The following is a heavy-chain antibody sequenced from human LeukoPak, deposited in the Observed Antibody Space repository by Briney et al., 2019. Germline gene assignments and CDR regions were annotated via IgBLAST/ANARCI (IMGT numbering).Heavy chain of an antibody. CDR1: GGSISSYY. CDR3: AALIAAAGTFAFDI. V-gene: IGHV4-4*07. Sequence: SETLSLTCTVSGGSISSYYWSWIRHPAGKGLEWIGRIYTSGSTNYNPSLKSRVTMSVDTSKNQFSLKLSSVTAADTAVYYCAALIAAAGTFAFDIWGQGTMVTVSS. J-gene: IGHJ3*02. CDR2: IYTSGST. D-gene: IGHD6-13*01.